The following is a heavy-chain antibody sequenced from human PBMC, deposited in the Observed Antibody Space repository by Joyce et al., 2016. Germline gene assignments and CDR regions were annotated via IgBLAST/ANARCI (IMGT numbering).Heavy chain of an antibody. Sequence: QVTLKESGPVVVKPTETLTLTCTVSGFSLSSTRMGVGWIRQPPGKALEWLAHIFSDDEKAYRTSLRSRITISKDISKSQFVLTMTNMDPVDTATYYCARGSVGGYGYSFGPQTIYNWFDPWGQGTLVTVSS. CDR1: GFSLSSTRMG. V-gene: IGHV2-26*02. CDR2: IFSDDEK. CDR3: ARGSVGGYGYSFGPQTIYNWFDP. D-gene: IGHD5-18*01. J-gene: IGHJ5*02.